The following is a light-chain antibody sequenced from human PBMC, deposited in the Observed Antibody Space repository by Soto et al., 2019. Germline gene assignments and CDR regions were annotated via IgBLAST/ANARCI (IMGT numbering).Light chain of an antibody. CDR3: QQYGGSPLT. CDR1: QSLRSRS. CDR2: DAS. J-gene: IGKJ1*01. V-gene: IGKV3-20*01. Sequence: EVVLTQSPGTLSLSPGERATLSCRASQSLRSRSLAWYQQKNGQPPSLLIYDASNRAAGIPDRFSGSGSGTDFTLTINRLEPEDFAVYYCQQYGGSPLTFGQGTKVEFK.